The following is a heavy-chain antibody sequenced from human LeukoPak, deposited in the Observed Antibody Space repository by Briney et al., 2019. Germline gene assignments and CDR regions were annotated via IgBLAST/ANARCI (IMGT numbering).Heavy chain of an antibody. V-gene: IGHV4-31*03. CDR1: VGPISRGDYY. CDR2: IYYSGRT. CDR3: ARRRDRGYDFDY. D-gene: IGHD5-12*01. Sequence: SETLSLTCTVSVGPISRGDYYWRWIRQHPGKGLEWIGYIYYSGRTYYNPSLKSRLTISVDTSKSQFSLRLSSVTAADTAVYYCARRRDRGYDFDYWGQGTLVTVSS. J-gene: IGHJ4*02.